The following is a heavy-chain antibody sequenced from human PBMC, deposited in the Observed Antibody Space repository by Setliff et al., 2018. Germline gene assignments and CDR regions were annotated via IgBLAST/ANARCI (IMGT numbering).Heavy chain of an antibody. CDR2: INYSGSS. J-gene: IGHJ6*03. CDR1: GGAIDNRYY. CDR3: ARHLSYSGETMDV. Sequence: KPSETLSLTCAVSGGAIDNRYYWGWISQPPGKGLDWIGNINYSGSSYYNPSLKSRVTISVDTSKKYFFLNLTSVTAADTAVYYCARHLSYSGETMDVWGKGTTVTVSS. D-gene: IGHD5-12*01. V-gene: IGHV4-39*01.